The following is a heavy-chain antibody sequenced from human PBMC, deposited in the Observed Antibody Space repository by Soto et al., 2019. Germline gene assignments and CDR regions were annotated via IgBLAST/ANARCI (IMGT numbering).Heavy chain of an antibody. Sequence: QVQLVQSGAEVKRPGASVKVPCKASGYTFSSYAISWVRQAPGQGLEWMGWISGYNGNTNYAQKFQGRVSMTTDTSTSTVYMELRSLRSDDTAVYYCARGMWTSPDFDYWGQGTLVTVSS. J-gene: IGHJ4*02. CDR3: ARGMWTSPDFDY. D-gene: IGHD2-2*01. CDR1: GYTFSSYA. V-gene: IGHV1-18*01. CDR2: ISGYNGNT.